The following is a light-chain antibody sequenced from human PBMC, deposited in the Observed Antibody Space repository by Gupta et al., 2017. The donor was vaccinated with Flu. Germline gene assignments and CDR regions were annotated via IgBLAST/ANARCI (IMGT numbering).Light chain of an antibody. CDR2: HDN. V-gene: IGLV3-1*01. CDR1: KLGDKY. J-gene: IGLJ1*01. CDR3: QAWESSTGV. Sequence: SYVLAQPPSVSVSPGQTASIPCAGDKLGDKYVSWYQQKPGQSPVLVVYHDNKRPSGNPERFSGSNFGNTATLXIXGTQHIXEADYYCQAWESSTGVFGTGTKVTVL.